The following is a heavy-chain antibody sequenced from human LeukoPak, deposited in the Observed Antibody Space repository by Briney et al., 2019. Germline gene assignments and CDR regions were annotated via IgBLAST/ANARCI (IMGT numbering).Heavy chain of an antibody. CDR2: IIPILGIA. Sequence: GASVKVSCKASGGTFSSYAISWVRQAPGQGLEWMGRIIPILGIANYAQKFQGRVTITADKSTSTAYMELSSLRSEDTDVYYCARSRKVYCSSTSCSFDYWGQGTLVTVSS. CDR3: ARSRKVYCSSTSCSFDY. V-gene: IGHV1-69*04. D-gene: IGHD2-2*01. J-gene: IGHJ4*02. CDR1: GGTFSSYA.